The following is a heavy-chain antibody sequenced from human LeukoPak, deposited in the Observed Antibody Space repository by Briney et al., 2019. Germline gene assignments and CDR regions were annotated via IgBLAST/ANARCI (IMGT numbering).Heavy chain of an antibody. CDR2: IYYSGST. CDR1: SGSISSGGYY. V-gene: IGHV4-31*01. J-gene: IGHJ2*01. Sequence: PSQTLSLTCTVSSGSISSGGYYWSWIRQHPGKGLEWIGYIYYSGSTYYNPSLKSLVTISVDTSKNQFSLKLSSVTAADTAVYYCARESTQTWWYFDLWGRGTLVTVSS. CDR3: ARESTQTWWYFDL.